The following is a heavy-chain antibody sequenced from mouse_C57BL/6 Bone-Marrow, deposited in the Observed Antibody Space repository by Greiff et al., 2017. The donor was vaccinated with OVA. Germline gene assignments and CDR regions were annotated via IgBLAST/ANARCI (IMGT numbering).Heavy chain of an antibody. Sequence: EVQLQESGGGLVKPGGSLKLSCAASGFTFSSYAMSWVRQTPEKRLEWVATISDGGSYTYYPDNVKGRFTISRDNAKNNLYLQMSHLKSEDTAMYYCARGGSNYGAMDYWGQGTSVTVSS. CDR2: ISDGGSYT. CDR1: GFTFSSYA. CDR3: ARGGSNYGAMDY. J-gene: IGHJ4*01. V-gene: IGHV5-4*01. D-gene: IGHD2-5*01.